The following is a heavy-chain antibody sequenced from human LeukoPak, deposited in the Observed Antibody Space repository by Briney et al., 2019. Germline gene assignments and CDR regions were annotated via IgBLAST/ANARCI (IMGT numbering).Heavy chain of an antibody. V-gene: IGHV4-61*02. J-gene: IGHJ2*01. CDR3: ARHRRITMVRGAKNWYFDL. Sequence: SQTLSLTCTVSGGSISSGSYYWSWIRQPAGKGLEWIGRIYTSGSTNYNPSLKSRVTISVDTSKNQFSLKLSSVTAADTAVYYCARHRRITMVRGAKNWYFDLWGRGTLVTVSS. CDR1: GGSISSGSYY. CDR2: IYTSGST. D-gene: IGHD3-10*01.